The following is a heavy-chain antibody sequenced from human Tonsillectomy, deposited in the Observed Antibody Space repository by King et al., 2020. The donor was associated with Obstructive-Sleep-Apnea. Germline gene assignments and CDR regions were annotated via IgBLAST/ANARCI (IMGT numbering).Heavy chain of an antibody. J-gene: IGHJ6*02. Sequence: VQLQESGPGLVKPSETLSLTCTVSGGSISSYYWSWIRQPAGKGLEWIGRIYTSGSTNYNPSLKSRVTMSVDKSKTQFSLKLSSVTAADTAVYYCAREFYLGYCSSTSCPLNYYGMDVWGQGTTVTVSS. CDR2: IYTSGST. D-gene: IGHD2-2*01. CDR1: GGSISSYY. CDR3: AREFYLGYCSSTSCPLNYYGMDV. V-gene: IGHV4-4*07.